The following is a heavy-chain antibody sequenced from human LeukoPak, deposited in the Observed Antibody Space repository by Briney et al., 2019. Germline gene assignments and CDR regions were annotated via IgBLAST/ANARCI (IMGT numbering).Heavy chain of an antibody. Sequence: PGGTLRLSCVASGFTFDTYGMSWVRQAPGKGLEWVSGLSGSGKTIYYADSVRGRVTISRDNSKNTLYLQMNSLRAEDTAIYYCATQIEITMIVVASFDYWGQGTLVTVS. D-gene: IGHD3-22*01. J-gene: IGHJ4*02. CDR2: LSGSGKTI. V-gene: IGHV3-23*01. CDR1: GFTFDTYG. CDR3: ATQIEITMIVVASFDY.